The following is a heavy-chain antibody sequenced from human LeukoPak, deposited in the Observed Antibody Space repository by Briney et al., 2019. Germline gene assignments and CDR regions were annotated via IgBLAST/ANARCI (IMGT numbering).Heavy chain of an antibody. CDR3: ARRELRITMVRGVSDP. CDR2: INHSGST. CDR1: GGSISSGSYC. D-gene: IGHD3-10*01. J-gene: IGHJ5*02. V-gene: IGHV4-39*07. Sequence: SETLSLTCTVSGGSISSGSYCWSWIRQPPGKGLEWVVEINHSGSTNYNPSLKSRITITVDTSKNQFSLKLSSVTAADTAVYYCARRELRITMVRGVSDPWGQGTLVTVSA.